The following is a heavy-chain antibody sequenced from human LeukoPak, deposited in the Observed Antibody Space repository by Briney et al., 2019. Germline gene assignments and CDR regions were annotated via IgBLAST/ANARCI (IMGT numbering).Heavy chain of an antibody. CDR2: VFYSGTT. V-gene: IGHV4-39*01. J-gene: IGHJ4*02. CDR1: GGSISSGSYY. D-gene: IGHD4-17*01. CDR3: ARLDSGDYFFDY. Sequence: SETLSLTSTVSGGSISSGSYYWGWIRQPPGKGLEWLGTVFYSGTTYYNPSLKSRVTISVDTSKNQFSLGLRSVTAADTAVYYCARLDSGDYFFDYWGQGTLVTVSS.